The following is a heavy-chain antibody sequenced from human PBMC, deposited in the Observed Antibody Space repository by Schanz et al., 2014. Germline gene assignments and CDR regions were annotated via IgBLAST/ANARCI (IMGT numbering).Heavy chain of an antibody. CDR2: IMPLRGIG. D-gene: IGHD6-19*01. Sequence: QGQLVQSGAEVKKPGASLKVSCKASGGTFSSYTISWVRQARGQGLEWLGRIMPLRGIGNNAWKFQDRLTITADKSMNITYMELSSLGTEDTAVYYCTRLRRADPNGFDVWGQGTTVTVS. V-gene: IGHV1-69*09. CDR1: GGTFSSYT. J-gene: IGHJ6*02. CDR3: TRLRRADPNGFDV.